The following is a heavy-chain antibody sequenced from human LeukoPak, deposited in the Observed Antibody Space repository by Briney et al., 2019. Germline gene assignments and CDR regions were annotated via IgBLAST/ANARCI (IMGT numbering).Heavy chain of an antibody. J-gene: IGHJ6*02. CDR2: INPSGGST. V-gene: IGHV1-46*01. CDR3: ARGVSGYSYGRYYYYYGMDV. CDR1: GYTFTSYY. D-gene: IGHD5-18*01. Sequence: ASVKVSCKASGYTFTSYYMHWVRQAPGQGLEWMGIINPSGGSTSYAQKFQGRVTMTRDTSTSTVYMELSSLRSEDTAVYYCARGVSGYSYGRYYYYYGMDVWGQGTTVTVSS.